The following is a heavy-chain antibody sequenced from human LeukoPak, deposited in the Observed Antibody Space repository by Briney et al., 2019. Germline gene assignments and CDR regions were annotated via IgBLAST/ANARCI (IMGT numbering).Heavy chain of an antibody. Sequence: ASVKVSCKASGYTFTSYDINWVRQATGQGLEWMGWMNPNSGNSGYAQKFQGRVTMTRNTSISTAYMELSSLRSEDTAVYYCARDNSVRDEAWWFNPWAREPWSPSPQ. D-gene: IGHD5-24*01. CDR2: MNPNSGNS. V-gene: IGHV1-8*01. J-gene: IGHJ5*02. CDR3: ARDNSVRDEAWWFNP. CDR1: GYTFTSYD.